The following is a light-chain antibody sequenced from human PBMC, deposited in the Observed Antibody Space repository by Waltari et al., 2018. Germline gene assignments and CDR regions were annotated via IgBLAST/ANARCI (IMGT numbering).Light chain of an antibody. CDR1: QIISNW. CDR3: QQYYSYPIT. V-gene: IGKV1-5*03. Sequence: DIEMTQSPSTLSASVGDRVTITCRASQIISNWLAWYQQKPGKAPNLLIYKASSLESGVPSRFSGSGSGTEFTLTISSLQPDDFVTYYCQQYYSYPITFGGGTKVEIK. CDR2: KAS. J-gene: IGKJ4*01.